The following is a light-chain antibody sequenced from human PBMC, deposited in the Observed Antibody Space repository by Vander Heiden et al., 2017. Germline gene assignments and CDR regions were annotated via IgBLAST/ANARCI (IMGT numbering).Light chain of an antibody. CDR2: EVN. J-gene: IGLJ1*01. Sequence: QSALTHPPSASGSPGQSVTISCTGTSSDVGGYDYVSWYQQHPGKAPKLIIYEVNKRPSGVPDRFSGSQSGNTASLTVSGLQAEDEGDYFCSSYAGTNTEVFGTGTKVTVL. CDR3: SSYAGTNTEV. V-gene: IGLV2-8*01. CDR1: SSDVGGYDY.